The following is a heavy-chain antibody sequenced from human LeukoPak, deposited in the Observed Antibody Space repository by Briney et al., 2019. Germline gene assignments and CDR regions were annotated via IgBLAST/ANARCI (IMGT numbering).Heavy chain of an antibody. V-gene: IGHV4-59*08. Sequence: KPSETLSLTCTVSGVSISSYYWSWIRQAPGKGLEWIGHIYYSGSTNYNPSLASRVTISVDTSKDQFSLKLSSVTATDTALYYCARGGTDFDYWGQGTLVTVSS. D-gene: IGHD2-15*01. CDR1: GVSISSYY. J-gene: IGHJ4*02. CDR3: ARGGTDFDY. CDR2: IYYSGST.